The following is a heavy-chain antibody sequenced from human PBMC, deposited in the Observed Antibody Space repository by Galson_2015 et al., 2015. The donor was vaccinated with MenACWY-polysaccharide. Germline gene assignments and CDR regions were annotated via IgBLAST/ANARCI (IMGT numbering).Heavy chain of an antibody. CDR2: IYWDDDK. D-gene: IGHD4-11*01. Sequence: PALVKPTQTLTLTCTFSGFSLRTTEVGVGWIRQPPGKALEWLGIIYWDDDKRYSPSLKSRLTIAKDTSKNQVVLTMTNMDPVDTATYYCAHRGEDDRGKNDYSNYVAWFDPWGQGTLVTVSS. CDR3: AHRGEDDRGKNDYSNYVAWFDP. V-gene: IGHV2-5*02. J-gene: IGHJ5*02. CDR1: GFSLRTTEVG.